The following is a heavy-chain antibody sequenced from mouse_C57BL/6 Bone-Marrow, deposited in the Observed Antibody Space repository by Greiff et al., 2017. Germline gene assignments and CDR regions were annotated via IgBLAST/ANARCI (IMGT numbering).Heavy chain of an antibody. Sequence: EVQRVESGGGLVKPGGSLKLSCAASGFTFSSYAMSWVRQTPEKRLEWVATISDGGSYTYYPDNVKGRFTISRDNAKNNLYLQMSHLKSEDTAMYYCARDPLITTGGMDYWGQGTSVTVSS. V-gene: IGHV5-4*01. D-gene: IGHD1-1*01. CDR2: ISDGGSYT. CDR1: GFTFSSYA. J-gene: IGHJ4*01. CDR3: ARDPLITTGGMDY.